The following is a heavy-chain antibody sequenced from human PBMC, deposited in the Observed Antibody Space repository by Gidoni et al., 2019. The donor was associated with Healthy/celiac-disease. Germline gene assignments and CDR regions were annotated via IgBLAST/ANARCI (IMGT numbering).Heavy chain of an antibody. D-gene: IGHD2-2*01. CDR2: ISSSSSTI. Sequence: EVQLVESGGGLVQPGGSLRLSCAASGFPFSSYSMNWVRQAPGKGLEWVSYISSSSSTIYYADSVKGRFTISRDNAKNSLYLQMNSLRDEDTAVYYCAREPVVVPAAMGGYYYYGMDVWGQGTTVTVSS. V-gene: IGHV3-48*02. CDR3: AREPVVVPAAMGGYYYYGMDV. CDR1: GFPFSSYS. J-gene: IGHJ6*02.